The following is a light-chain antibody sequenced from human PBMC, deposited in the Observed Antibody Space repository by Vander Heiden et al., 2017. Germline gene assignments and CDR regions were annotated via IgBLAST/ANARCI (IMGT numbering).Light chain of an antibody. Sequence: DIQMTQSTSSVSAYVGDRVTITCRASQNINNWLAWYQQKPGKAPKFLISGASSLQSGVPSRFSASGSGTYFTLTITSLQPEDFATYYCLQDYTFPWTLGQGTKVEVK. CDR2: GAS. CDR1: QNINNW. CDR3: LQDYTFPWT. V-gene: IGKV1-12*01. J-gene: IGKJ1*01.